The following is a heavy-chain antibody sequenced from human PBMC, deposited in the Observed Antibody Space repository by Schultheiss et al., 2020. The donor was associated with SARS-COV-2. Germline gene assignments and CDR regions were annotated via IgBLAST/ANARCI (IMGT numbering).Heavy chain of an antibody. CDR1: GYSFTTYW. V-gene: IGHV5-51*01. J-gene: IGHJ4*02. D-gene: IGHD2-15*01. CDR2: IYHVDSDI. CDR3: ATGPFGSDY. Sequence: GESLKISCKAYGYSFTTYWIGWVRQMPGKGLEWMAIIYHVDSDIRYSPSFQGQVTISADKSISTAYLQWSSLKASDTAMYYCATGPFGSDYWGQGTLVTVSS.